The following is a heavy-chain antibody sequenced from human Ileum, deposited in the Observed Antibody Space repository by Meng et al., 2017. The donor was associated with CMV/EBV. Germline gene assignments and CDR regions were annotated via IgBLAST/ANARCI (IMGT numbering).Heavy chain of an antibody. J-gene: IGHJ1*01. CDR2: INWDGGST. CDR3: AKQAAAEYFQH. V-gene: IGHV3-20*04. D-gene: IGHD6-13*01. Sequence: SCAASGFTFDNYGMSWVRQAPGEGLGWVSGINWDGGSTGYADSVEGRFTISRDNAKNSLYLQMSSLRVEDTALYYCAKQAAAEYFQHWGQGTLVTVSS. CDR1: GFTFDNYG.